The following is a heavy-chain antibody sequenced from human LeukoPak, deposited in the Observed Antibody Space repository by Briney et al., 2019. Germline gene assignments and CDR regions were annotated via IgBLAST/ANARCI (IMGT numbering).Heavy chain of an antibody. V-gene: IGHV4-34*01. D-gene: IGHD3-22*01. CDR3: ATPGRYDSSGYYFRLFDD. CDR2: IDHSGSP. CDR1: GGSFSGYY. Sequence: SETLSLTCAVYGGSFSGYYRSWIRQPPGKGLEWIGEIDHSGSPNYNPSLKSRVTISVDTSKNHFSLKLSSVTAADTAVYYCATPGRYDSSGYYFRLFDDWGQGTLVTVSS. J-gene: IGHJ4*02.